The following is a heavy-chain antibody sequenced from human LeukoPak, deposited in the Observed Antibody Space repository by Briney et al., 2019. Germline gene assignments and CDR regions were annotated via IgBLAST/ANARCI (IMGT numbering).Heavy chain of an antibody. V-gene: IGHV3-30-3*01. J-gene: IGHJ3*02. D-gene: IGHD2-2*01. CDR3: ARITMPDAFDI. CDR2: ISYDGSNK. Sequence: GGSLRLSCAASGFTFSSYAMHWVRQAPGKGLEWVAVISYDGSNKYYADSVKGRFPISRDNSKNTLYLQMNSLRAEDTAVYYCARITMPDAFDIWGQGTMVTVSS. CDR1: GFTFSSYA.